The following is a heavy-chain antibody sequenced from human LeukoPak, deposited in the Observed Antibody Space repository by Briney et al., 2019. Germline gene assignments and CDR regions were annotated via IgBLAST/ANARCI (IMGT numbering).Heavy chain of an antibody. CDR2: IRVSGET. CDR3: AKGTGDTGYYFDY. D-gene: IGHD7-27*01. V-gene: IGHV3-23*01. J-gene: IGHJ4*02. Sequence: GGSLRLSCAASGFTFTTYAMNWVRQAPGKGLEWVSGIRVSGETYYADSVKGRFTISRDNSENTLYLQMSGLRAEDTAVYHCAKGTGDTGYYFDYWGQGTLVTVSS. CDR1: GFTFTTYA.